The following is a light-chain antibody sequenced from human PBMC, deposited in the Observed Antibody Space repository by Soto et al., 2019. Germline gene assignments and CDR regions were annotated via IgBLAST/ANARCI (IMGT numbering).Light chain of an antibody. CDR2: EVY. J-gene: IGLJ2*01. Sequence: QSVLTQPPSASGSPGQSVTISCTGTSSDVGGYNYVSWYQQHPGKAPKLMIYEVYKRPSGVPDRFSGSKSGNTASLTVSGLQAEDEADYYCSSYAGSNIVLFGGGTQLTVL. CDR1: SSDVGGYNY. V-gene: IGLV2-8*01. CDR3: SSYAGSNIVL.